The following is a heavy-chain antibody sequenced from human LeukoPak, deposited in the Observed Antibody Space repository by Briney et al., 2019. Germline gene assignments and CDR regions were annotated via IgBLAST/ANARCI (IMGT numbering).Heavy chain of an antibody. Sequence: GESLKISCKGSGYTFTSYDINWVRQATGQGLEWMGWMNPNSGNTGYAQKFQGRVTITRNNSISTAYMELSSLRSEDTAVYYCARGRGMIPRDYWGQGTLVTVSS. V-gene: IGHV1-8*03. CDR1: GYTFTSYD. D-gene: IGHD3-16*01. CDR2: MNPNSGNT. J-gene: IGHJ4*02. CDR3: ARGRGMIPRDY.